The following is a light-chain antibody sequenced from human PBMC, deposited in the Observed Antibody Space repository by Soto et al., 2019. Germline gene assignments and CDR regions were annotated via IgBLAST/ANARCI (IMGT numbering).Light chain of an antibody. Sequence: QSVLTQPPSVSGAPGQRVTISCTGSSSNIGGGYDVHWYQQLPGTAPKLLISSNSNRPSGVPDRFSGSTSGTSASLAITGLQAEDEADYYCQSYDSRLSGVVFGGGTKLTVL. V-gene: IGLV1-40*01. J-gene: IGLJ2*01. CDR3: QSYDSRLSGVV. CDR2: SNS. CDR1: SSNIGGGYD.